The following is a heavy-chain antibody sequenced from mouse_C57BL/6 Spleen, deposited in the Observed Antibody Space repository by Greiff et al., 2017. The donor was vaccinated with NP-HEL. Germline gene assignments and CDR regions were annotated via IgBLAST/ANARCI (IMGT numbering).Heavy chain of an antibody. CDR2: IDPSDSYT. Sequence: QVQLQQPGAELVKPGASVKLSCKASGYTFTSYWMQWVKQRPGQGLEWIGEIDPSDSYTNYNQKFKGKATLTVDTSSSTAYMQLSSLTSEDSAVYYGERGTVVARAMDYWGQGTSVTVSS. V-gene: IGHV1-50*01. CDR1: GYTFTSYW. CDR3: ERGTVVARAMDY. J-gene: IGHJ4*01. D-gene: IGHD1-1*01.